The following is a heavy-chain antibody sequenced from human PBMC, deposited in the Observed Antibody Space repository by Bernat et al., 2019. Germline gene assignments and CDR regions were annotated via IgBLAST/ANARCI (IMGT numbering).Heavy chain of an antibody. Sequence: EVQLVESGGGLVQPGGSLRLSCAASGFTFSSYEMNWVRQAPGKGLEWVSYISSSGSTIYYADSVKGRFTISRDNAKNSLYLQMNSLRAEDTAVYYCARMGRAGTGFDYWGQGILVTVSS. J-gene: IGHJ4*02. CDR3: ARMGRAGTGFDY. CDR2: ISSSGSTI. CDR1: GFTFSSYE. D-gene: IGHD6-13*01. V-gene: IGHV3-48*03.